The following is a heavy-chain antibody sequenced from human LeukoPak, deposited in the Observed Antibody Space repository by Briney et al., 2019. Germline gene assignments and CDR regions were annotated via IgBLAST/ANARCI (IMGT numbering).Heavy chain of an antibody. CDR3: AGLPQRYFHF. CDR2: IHPGDSDT. CDR1: GYDFTNYW. D-gene: IGHD1-14*01. J-gene: IGHJ4*02. Sequence: AESLKISCKGSGYDFTNYWIGWVRQMPGQGLEWMGIIHPGDSDTRYSPSFQGQVTISVDRSVTTAYLQWNSLKASDTAIYFCAGLPQRYFHFWGQGTLVTVSS. V-gene: IGHV5-51*01.